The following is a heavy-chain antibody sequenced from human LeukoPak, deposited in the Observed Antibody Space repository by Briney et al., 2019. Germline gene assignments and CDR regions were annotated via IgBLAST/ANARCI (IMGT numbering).Heavy chain of an antibody. J-gene: IGHJ6*02. V-gene: IGHV4-59*12. CDR3: ARVFSLGRPVYYYYYGMDV. CDR1: GDSISSYY. D-gene: IGHD7-27*01. Sequence: PSETLSLTCTVSGDSISSYYWSWIRQPPGKGLEWIGYIYFSGSTNYNPSLKSRVTISVDTSKNQFSLKLSSVTAADTAVYYCARVFSLGRPVYYYYYGMDVWGQGTTVTVSS. CDR2: IYFSGST.